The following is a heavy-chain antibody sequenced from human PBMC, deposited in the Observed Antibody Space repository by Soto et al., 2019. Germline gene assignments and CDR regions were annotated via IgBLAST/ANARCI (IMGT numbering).Heavy chain of an antibody. J-gene: IGHJ4*02. CDR2: ISGYNGKT. CDR3: VRDETYTSGWYFEY. Sequence: QVQLVQSGGEVKKPGASVKVSCKTSGYMFNSYGMSWVRQAPGQGLEWMGWISGYNGKTEYAQKFQGRVSMTTETSTTTVYMELRSLRSDDTAVYYCVRDETYTSGWYFEYWGQGTLVIVPS. V-gene: IGHV1-18*01. CDR1: GYMFNSYG. D-gene: IGHD6-19*01.